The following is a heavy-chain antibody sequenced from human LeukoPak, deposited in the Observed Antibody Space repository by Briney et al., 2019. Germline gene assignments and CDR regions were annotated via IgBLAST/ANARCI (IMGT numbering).Heavy chain of an antibody. CDR3: AKATYYYDGSGYNGVFDY. V-gene: IGHV3-23*01. Sequence: GGSLRLSCAPSGFSITSYAMSWVRQAPGKRLGWVSGITGDSTYYAQSVNGRFTISRDNSKNTLYLQMNSLRAEAAAVYYCAKATYYYDGSGYNGVFDYWGQGTLVTLSS. CDR2: ITGDST. J-gene: IGHJ4*02. D-gene: IGHD3-22*01. CDR1: GFSITSYA.